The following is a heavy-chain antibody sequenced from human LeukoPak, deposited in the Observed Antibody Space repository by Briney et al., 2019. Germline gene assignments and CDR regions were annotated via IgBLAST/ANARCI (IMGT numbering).Heavy chain of an antibody. Sequence: ASVKVSCKASGYTFTSYAMNWVRQAPGQGLEWMGWINTNTGNPTYAQGFTGRFVFSLDTSVSTAYLQISSLKAEDTAVYYCARDGGYCSGGSCYRYYYYYYMDVWGKGTTVTVSS. CDR2: INTNTGNP. V-gene: IGHV7-4-1*02. D-gene: IGHD2-15*01. CDR3: ARDGGYCSGGSCYRYYYYYYMDV. J-gene: IGHJ6*03. CDR1: GYTFTSYA.